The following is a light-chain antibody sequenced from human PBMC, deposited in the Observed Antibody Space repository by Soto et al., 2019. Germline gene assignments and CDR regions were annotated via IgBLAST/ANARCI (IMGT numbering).Light chain of an antibody. CDR2: DAS. Sequence: GDRVTITCRASQSISSWLAWYXQKXGXXXKXXXYDASSLESGVPSRFSGSGYGTEFTLTISSLQPDDFATYYCQQYNSYPWTFGQGTKVDI. J-gene: IGKJ1*01. CDR3: QQYNSYPWT. V-gene: IGKV1-5*01. CDR1: QSISSW.